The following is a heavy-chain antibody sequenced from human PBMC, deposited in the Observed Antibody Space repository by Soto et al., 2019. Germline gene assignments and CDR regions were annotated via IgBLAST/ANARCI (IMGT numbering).Heavy chain of an antibody. J-gene: IGHJ4*02. D-gene: IGHD2-8*02. CDR2: ISYGGSSK. CDR3: ARDRAYILGFDY. Sequence: QVQLVESGGGVVQPGRSLRLSCAASGFTFSNYAMHWVRQAPGKGLEWVAIISYGGSSKDYADSVKGRFTISRDDSKNTLYLEMASLRAEDTAVYYCARDRAYILGFDYWGQGTLVTVSS. V-gene: IGHV3-30-3*01. CDR1: GFTFSNYA.